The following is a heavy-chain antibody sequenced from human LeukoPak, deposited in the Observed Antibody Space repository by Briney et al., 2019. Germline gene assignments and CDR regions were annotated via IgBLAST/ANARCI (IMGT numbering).Heavy chain of an antibody. CDR3: ARGGDTARWWAY. V-gene: IGHV3-74*01. Sequence: PGGSLRLSCAASGFTFSSYWMHWVRQAPGKGLVWVSRINSDGSSTNYADSVKGRFTISRDNAKNTLYLQMNSLRAEDTAVYYCARGGDTARWWAYWGQGTLVTVSS. CDR1: GFTFSSYW. J-gene: IGHJ4*02. D-gene: IGHD5-18*01. CDR2: INSDGSST.